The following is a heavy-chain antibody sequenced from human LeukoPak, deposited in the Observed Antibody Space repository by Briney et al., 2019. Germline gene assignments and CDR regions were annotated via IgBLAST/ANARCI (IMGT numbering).Heavy chain of an antibody. Sequence: ASVKVSCKASGYSFTTNGITWVRQAPGQGLKWMGWISAYNGNTNYAQKLQGRVTMTTDTSTSTAYMELRSLRSDDTAVYYCARDRGRAPFDPWGQGTLVIVSS. V-gene: IGHV1-18*01. CDR3: ARDRGRAPFDP. CDR1: GYSFTTNG. J-gene: IGHJ5*02. CDR2: ISAYNGNT. D-gene: IGHD3-10*01.